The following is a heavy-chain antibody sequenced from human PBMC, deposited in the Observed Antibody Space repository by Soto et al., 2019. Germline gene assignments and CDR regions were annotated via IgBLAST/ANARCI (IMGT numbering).Heavy chain of an antibody. V-gene: IGHV4-59*01. J-gene: IGHJ6*02. Sequence: ETLSLTCTVSGGSISSYYWSWIRQPPGKGLEWIGYIYYSGSTNYNPSLKSRVTISVDTSKNQFSLKLSSVTAADTAVYYCARTTYGMDVWGQGTTVTVSS. CDR2: IYYSGST. CDR3: ARTTYGMDV. D-gene: IGHD1-1*01. CDR1: GGSISSYY.